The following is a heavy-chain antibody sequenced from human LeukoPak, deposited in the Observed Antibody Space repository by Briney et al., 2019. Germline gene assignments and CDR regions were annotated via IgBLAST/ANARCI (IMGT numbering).Heavy chain of an antibody. CDR1: GGTFSSYA. D-gene: IGHD3-9*01. CDR2: IIPIFGTA. J-gene: IGHJ4*02. CDR3: ARVSTFTGYYFDY. Sequence: SVKVSCKASGGTFSSYAISWVRQAPGQGLEWMGGIIPIFGTANYAQKLQGRVTMTTDTSTSTAYMELRSLRSDDTAVYYCARVSTFTGYYFDYWGQGTLVTVSS. V-gene: IGHV1-69*05.